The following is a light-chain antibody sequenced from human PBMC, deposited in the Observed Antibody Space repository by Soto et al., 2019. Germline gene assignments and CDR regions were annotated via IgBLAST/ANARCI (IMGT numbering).Light chain of an antibody. CDR3: SSYTSTSTLV. J-gene: IGLJ1*01. V-gene: IGLV2-14*01. CDR2: AVS. CDR1: SSDVGGYNY. Sequence: QSALTQPASVSGSPGQSITISCTGTSSDVGGYNYVSWCQQHPGKAPKLIIYAVSNRPSGVSNRFPGSKSGDTASLTISGLQAEDEADYYCSSYTSTSTLVFGTGTKVTVL.